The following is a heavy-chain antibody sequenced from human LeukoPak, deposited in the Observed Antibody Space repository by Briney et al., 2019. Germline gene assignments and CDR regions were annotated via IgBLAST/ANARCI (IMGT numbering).Heavy chain of an antibody. Sequence: GESLKISCQASGYSFTSYWIGWVRQMPGKGLECMGIIYPDDSETTYSPSFQGQVTISADTSFSTAYLQWSSLKASDTAIYYCARLGGDTYYFGSASYPNWYFDLWGQGTLVTVPS. J-gene: IGHJ2*01. CDR1: GYSFTSYW. V-gene: IGHV5-51*01. CDR3: ARLGGDTYYFGSASYPNWYFDL. CDR2: IYPDDSET. D-gene: IGHD3-10*01.